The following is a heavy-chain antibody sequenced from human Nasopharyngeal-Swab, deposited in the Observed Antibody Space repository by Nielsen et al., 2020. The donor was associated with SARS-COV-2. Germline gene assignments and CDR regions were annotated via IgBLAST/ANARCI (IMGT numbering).Heavy chain of an antibody. D-gene: IGHD4/OR15-4a*01. V-gene: IGHV5-51*01. CDR3: ARLYGGYVDY. CDR2: YPGDSTT. J-gene: IGHJ4*02. CDR1: GYSFTSYW. Sequence: GESLKISCKGSGYSFTSYWIGWVRQMPGKGLEWMGIYPGDSTTKYRPSFQGQVAISADKSISTAYLQWSSLKASDTAMYFCARLYGGYVDYWGQGTLVTVSS.